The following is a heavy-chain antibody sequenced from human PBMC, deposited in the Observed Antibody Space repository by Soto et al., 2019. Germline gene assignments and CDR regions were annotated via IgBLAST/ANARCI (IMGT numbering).Heavy chain of an antibody. CDR2: MSHSGGT. Sequence: QVQLQQWGAGLLKPSETLSLTCAVYGGFVSSGSYYWSWIRQPPGKGLEWIGEMSHSGGTHFNPSLKSRVTISVDTSKDQFSLKMSSVTAADTALYYWARVERGTATTVVDAFDIWGPGTRVTVSS. V-gene: IGHV4-34*01. CDR3: ARVERGTATTVVDAFDI. J-gene: IGHJ3*02. D-gene: IGHD1-1*01. CDR1: GGFVSSGSYY.